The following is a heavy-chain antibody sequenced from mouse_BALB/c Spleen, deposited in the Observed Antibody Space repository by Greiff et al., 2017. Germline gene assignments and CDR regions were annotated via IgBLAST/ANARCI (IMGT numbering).Heavy chain of an antibody. CDR2: ISYSGST. CDR1: GYSITSDYA. Sequence: EVKLQESGPGLVKPSQSLSLTCTVTGYSITSDYAWNWIRQFPGNKLEWMGYISYSGSTSYNPSLKSRISITRDTSKNQFFLQLNSVTTEDTATYYCAAYDGYAWFAYWGQGTLVTVSA. D-gene: IGHD2-3*01. CDR3: AAYDGYAWFAY. V-gene: IGHV3-2*02. J-gene: IGHJ3*01.